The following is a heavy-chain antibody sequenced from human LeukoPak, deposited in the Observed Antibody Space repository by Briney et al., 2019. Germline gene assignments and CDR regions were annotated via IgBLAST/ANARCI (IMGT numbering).Heavy chain of an antibody. V-gene: IGHV4-59*01. CDR2: IYYDGNT. CDR1: GGSISSYY. J-gene: IGHJ4*02. Sequence: SETLSLTCTVSGGSISSYYWSWIRQPPGKGLEWIGYIYYDGNTNYSPSLKSRVTISVDTSKNQFSLKLSSVTAADTAVYYCARGVGDYGDYDLTGFYFDYWGQGTLVTVSS. CDR3: ARGVGDYGDYDLTGFYFDY. D-gene: IGHD4-17*01.